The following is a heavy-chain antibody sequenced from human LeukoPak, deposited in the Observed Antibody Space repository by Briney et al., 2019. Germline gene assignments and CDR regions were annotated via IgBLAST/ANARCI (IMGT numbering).Heavy chain of an antibody. J-gene: IGHJ4*02. CDR2: ISSNGGST. Sequence: GGSLRLSCAASGFTFSSCAMHWVRQAPGKGLEYVSAISSNGGSTYYANSVKGRFTISRDNSKNTLYLQMGSLRPEDMAVCYCARGGRFLEWLVTDYWGQGTLVTVSS. V-gene: IGHV3-64*01. D-gene: IGHD3-3*01. CDR1: GFTFSSCA. CDR3: ARGGRFLEWLVTDY.